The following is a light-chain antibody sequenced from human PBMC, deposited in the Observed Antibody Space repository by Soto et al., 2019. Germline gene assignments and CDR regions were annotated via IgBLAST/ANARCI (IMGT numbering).Light chain of an antibody. V-gene: IGLV2-8*01. CDR2: EVS. Sequence: QSVLTQPPSASGSPGQSVTISCTGTSSDVGGYNYVSWYQRHPGKAPKLLIHEVSKRPSGVTDRFSGSKSGNTASLTVSGLQPEDEADYYCSSYAGRTLYVFGTGTKVTVL. CDR3: SSYAGRTLYV. CDR1: SSDVGGYNY. J-gene: IGLJ1*01.